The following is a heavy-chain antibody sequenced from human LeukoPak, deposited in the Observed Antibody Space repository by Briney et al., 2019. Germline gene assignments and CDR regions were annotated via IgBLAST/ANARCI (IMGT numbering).Heavy chain of an antibody. V-gene: IGHV3-23*01. CDR1: GFTFSNYA. Sequence: GGSLRLSCGASGFTFSNYAMSWVRQAPGKGLEWVSTSSGDGGSTYYGDSVKGRFTISRDNVKNTLHLQMSSLRAEDTAVYYCARDSNWNNGGFDYWGQGTLVTVSS. CDR2: SSGDGGST. J-gene: IGHJ4*02. D-gene: IGHD1/OR15-1a*01. CDR3: ARDSNWNNGGFDY.